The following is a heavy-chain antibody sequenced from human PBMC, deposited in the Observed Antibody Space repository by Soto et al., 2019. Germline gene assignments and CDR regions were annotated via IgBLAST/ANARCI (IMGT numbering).Heavy chain of an antibody. Sequence: PSETLSLTCTVSGGSISSYYWSWIRQPPGKGLEWIGYIYYSGSTNYNPSLKSRVTTSVDTSKNQFSLKLSSVTAADTAVYYCARRAYYGSGFDYWGQGTLVTVSS. J-gene: IGHJ4*02. CDR3: ARRAYYGSGFDY. CDR1: GGSISSYY. V-gene: IGHV4-59*08. CDR2: IYYSGST. D-gene: IGHD3-10*01.